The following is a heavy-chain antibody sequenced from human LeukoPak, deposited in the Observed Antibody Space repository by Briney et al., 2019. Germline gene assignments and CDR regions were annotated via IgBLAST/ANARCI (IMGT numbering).Heavy chain of an antibody. Sequence: PGGSLRLSCAASGFTFDDYAMHWVRQAPGKGLEWVSGISWNSGSIGYADSVKGRFTISRDNAKNYLYLQMNSLRAEDTALYYCAKDGLLEWASRGPFDYWGQGTLVTVSS. D-gene: IGHD3-3*01. CDR1: GFTFDDYA. V-gene: IGHV3-9*01. CDR2: ISWNSGSI. CDR3: AKDGLLEWASRGPFDY. J-gene: IGHJ4*02.